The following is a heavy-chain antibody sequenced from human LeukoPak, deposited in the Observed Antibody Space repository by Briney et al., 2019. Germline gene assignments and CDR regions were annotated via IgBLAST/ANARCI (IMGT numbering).Heavy chain of an antibody. J-gene: IGHJ5*02. V-gene: IGHV4-39*07. D-gene: IGHD3-3*01. Sequence: SETLSLTCTVSGGSISSSNFYWGWIRQPPGKGLEWIGEINHSGSTNYNPSLKSRVTISVDTSKNQFSLKLSSVTAADTAVYYCARGLSSYSDFWSGHNWFDPWGQGTLVTVSS. CDR3: ARGLSSYSDFWSGHNWFDP. CDR1: GGSISSSNFY. CDR2: INHSGST.